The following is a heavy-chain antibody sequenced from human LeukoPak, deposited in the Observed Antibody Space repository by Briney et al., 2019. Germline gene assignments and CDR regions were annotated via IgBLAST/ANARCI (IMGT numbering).Heavy chain of an antibody. V-gene: IGHV3-64D*06. CDR3: VKDGAIDVVRGVISPFDY. CDR1: GFTFSRYA. D-gene: IGHD3-10*01. CDR2: IISNGGST. Sequence: GGSLRLSCSASGFTFSRYAMHWVRQAPGKGLEYVSAIISNGGSTYYADSVKGRFTISRDNSKNTLYLQMSSLRAEDTAVYYCVKDGAIDVVRGVISPFDYWGQGTLVTVSS. J-gene: IGHJ4*02.